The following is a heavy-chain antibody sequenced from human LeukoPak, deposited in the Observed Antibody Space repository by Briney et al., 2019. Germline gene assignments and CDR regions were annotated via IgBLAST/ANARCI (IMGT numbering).Heavy chain of an antibody. D-gene: IGHD5-18*01. V-gene: IGHV4-39*01. Sequence: PSETLSLTCTVSGGSITSDDYYWGWIRQPPGKGLEWIGSIYYSGSTYYNPSLKSRVTISVDTSKNQFSLKLSSVTAADTAVYYCARHPLDTAMSNYWYFDLWGRGTLVTVSS. CDR3: ARHPLDTAMSNYWYFDL. CDR1: GGSITSDDYY. CDR2: IYYSGST. J-gene: IGHJ2*01.